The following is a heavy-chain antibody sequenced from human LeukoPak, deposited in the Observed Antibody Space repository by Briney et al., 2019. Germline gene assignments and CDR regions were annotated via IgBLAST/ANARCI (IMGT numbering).Heavy chain of an antibody. V-gene: IGHV1-18*01. CDR3: ARDNRGGSQRGDAFDI. CDR1: GYTFTSYG. CDR2: ISAYNGNT. D-gene: IGHD1-26*01. Sequence: ASVKVSCKASGYTFTSYGISWVRQAPGQGLEWMGWISAYNGNTNYAQKLQGRVTMTTDTSTSTAYMELRSLRSDDTAVYYCARDNRGGSQRGDAFDIWGQGTMVTVSS. J-gene: IGHJ3*02.